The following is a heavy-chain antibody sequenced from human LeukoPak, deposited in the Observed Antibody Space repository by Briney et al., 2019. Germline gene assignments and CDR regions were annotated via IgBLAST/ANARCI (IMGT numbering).Heavy chain of an antibody. CDR2: ISSSSSYI. V-gene: IGHV3-21*01. CDR3: ARALAVAGTSLGY. CDR1: GFTFSINS. Sequence: GGSLRLSCAASGFTFSINSMNWVRQAPGKGLEWVSSISSSSSYIYYADSVKGRFTISRDNAKNSLYLQMNSLRAEDTAVYYCARALAVAGTSLGYWGQRTLVTVSS. D-gene: IGHD6-19*01. J-gene: IGHJ4*02.